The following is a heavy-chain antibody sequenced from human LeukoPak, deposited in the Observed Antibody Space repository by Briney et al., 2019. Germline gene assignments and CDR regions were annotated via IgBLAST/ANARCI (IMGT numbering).Heavy chain of an antibody. V-gene: IGHV4-39*01. CDR2: IYYSGTT. Sequence: SETLSLTCTVSGGSISSSSYYWGWIRQPPGKGLEWIGSIYYSGTTYYDPSLKSRVTISVDTSKNQFSLKLSSVTAADTAVYYCARHFSGTVRGVGYFDYWGQGTLVTVSS. CDR3: ARHFSGTVRGVGYFDY. CDR1: GGSISSSSYY. J-gene: IGHJ4*02. D-gene: IGHD3-10*01.